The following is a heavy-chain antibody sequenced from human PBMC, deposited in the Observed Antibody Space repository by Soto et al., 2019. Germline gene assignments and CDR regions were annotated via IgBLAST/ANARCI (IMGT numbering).Heavy chain of an antibody. CDR1: GGTFSSYA. V-gene: IGHV1-69*01. CDR3: ARDAGATRAKYYFDY. CDR2: IIPIFGTA. Sequence: SVKVSCEASGGTFSSYAISWVRQAPGQGLEWMGGIIPIFGTANYAQKFQGRVTITADESTSTAYMELSSLRSEDTAVYYCARDAGATRAKYYFDYWGQGTLVTVSS. D-gene: IGHD1-26*01. J-gene: IGHJ4*02.